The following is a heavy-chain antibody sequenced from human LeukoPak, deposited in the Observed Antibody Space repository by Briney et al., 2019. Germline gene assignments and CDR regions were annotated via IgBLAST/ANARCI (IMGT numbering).Heavy chain of an antibody. CDR2: VYRGVST. Sequence: GGSLRLSCAASGFTVSSNYISWLRQAPGKGLERVSVVYRGVSTYYEDSVKGRFTISRDSSRNTLYLQMDSLRAEDTAVYYCARLRETTVTRDDSYYYMDVWGKGTTVTVSS. D-gene: IGHD4-17*01. CDR3: ARLRETTVTRDDSYYYMDV. V-gene: IGHV3-53*01. J-gene: IGHJ6*03. CDR1: GFTVSSNY.